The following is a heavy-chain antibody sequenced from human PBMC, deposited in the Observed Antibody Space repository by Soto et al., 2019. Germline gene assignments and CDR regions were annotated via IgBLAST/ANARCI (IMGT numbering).Heavy chain of an antibody. CDR3: AKRPRALLTFDY. J-gene: IGHJ4*02. V-gene: IGHV3-23*04. CDR1: GFIFRNYV. D-gene: IGHD1-26*01. Sequence: EVQLVDSGGGLVQPGGSLRLSCAASGFIFRNYVMSWVRQAPGTGLGGDSSISDSGGTSYSADSVKGRFTIARDNSKNTLDLQMNSLRAEDTAIYYCAKRPRALLTFDYWGQGTLVTVSS. CDR2: ISDSGGTS.